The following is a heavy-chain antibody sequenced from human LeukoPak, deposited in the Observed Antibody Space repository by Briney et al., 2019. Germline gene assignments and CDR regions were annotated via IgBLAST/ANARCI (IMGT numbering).Heavy chain of an antibody. CDR1: GYTFTGYY. V-gene: IGHV1-2*02. CDR3: ARGLYCSGGSCYPQGNYYYYMDV. CDR2: INPNSGGT. D-gene: IGHD2-15*01. J-gene: IGHJ6*03. Sequence: ASVKVSCKASGYTFTGYYMHWVRQAPGQGLEWMGWINPNSGGTNYAQKFQGRVTMTRDTSISTAYMELSGLRSDDTAVYYCARGLYCSGGSCYPQGNYYYYMDVWGKGTTVTVSS.